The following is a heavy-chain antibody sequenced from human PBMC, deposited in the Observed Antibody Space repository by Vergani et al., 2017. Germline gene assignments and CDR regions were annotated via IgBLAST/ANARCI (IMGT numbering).Heavy chain of an antibody. V-gene: IGHV4-31*03. J-gene: IGHJ5*02. Sequence: QVQLQESGPGLVKPSQTLSLTCTVSGGSISSGGYYWSWIRQHPGKGLEWIGYIYYSGSTYYNPSLKSRVTISVDTSKNQFSLKLSSVTAADTAVYYCAGYDFWSGYYPGRSWFDPWGQGTLVTVSS. D-gene: IGHD3-3*01. CDR1: GGSISSGGYY. CDR3: AGYDFWSGYYPGRSWFDP. CDR2: IYYSGST.